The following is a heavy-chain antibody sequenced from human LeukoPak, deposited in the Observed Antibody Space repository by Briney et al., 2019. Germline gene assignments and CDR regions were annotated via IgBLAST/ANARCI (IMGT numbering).Heavy chain of an antibody. J-gene: IGHJ4*02. CDR2: FDPEDGET. CDR1: GYTLTELS. D-gene: IGHD3-10*01. Sequence: ASVKVSCKVSGYTLTELSMHWVRQAPGKGPEWMGGFDPEDGETIYAQKFQGRVTMTEDTSTDTAYMELSSLRSEDTAVYYCATAGLRFGESPVFDYWGQGTLVTVSS. CDR3: ATAGLRFGESPVFDY. V-gene: IGHV1-24*01.